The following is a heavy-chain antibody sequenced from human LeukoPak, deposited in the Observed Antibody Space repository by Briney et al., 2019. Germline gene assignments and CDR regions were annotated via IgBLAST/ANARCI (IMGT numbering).Heavy chain of an antibody. D-gene: IGHD1-26*01. CDR1: GFTFDDYA. V-gene: IGHV3-43D*04. CDR3: AKDSSTLGELGEDYFDY. Sequence: SGGSLRLPCAASGFTFDDYAMHWVRQAPGKGLEWVSLISWDGGSTYYADSVKGRFTISRDNSKNSLYLQMNSLRAEDTALYYCAKDSSTLGELGEDYFDYWGQGTLVTVSS. J-gene: IGHJ4*02. CDR2: ISWDGGST.